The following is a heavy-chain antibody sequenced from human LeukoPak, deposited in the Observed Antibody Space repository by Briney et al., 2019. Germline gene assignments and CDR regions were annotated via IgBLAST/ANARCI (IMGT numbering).Heavy chain of an antibody. CDR2: INPNSGGT. V-gene: IGHV1-2*02. Sequence: ASVKVSCKASGYTFTGYYMHWVRQAPGQGLEWMGWINPNSGGTNYAQKFQGRVTMTRDTSISTAYMELSRLRSDDTAVYYCARSSGYCSSTSCLWTWGQGTLVTVSS. D-gene: IGHD2-2*01. CDR1: GYTFTGYY. CDR3: ARSSGYCSSTSCLWT. J-gene: IGHJ5*02.